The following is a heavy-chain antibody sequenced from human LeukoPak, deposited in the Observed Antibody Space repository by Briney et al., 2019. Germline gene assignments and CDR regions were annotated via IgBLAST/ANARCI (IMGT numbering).Heavy chain of an antibody. Sequence: GGSLRLSCAASGFTFSSYSMNWVRQAPGKGLVWVSRVNSDGSDTTYADSVKGRFTISRGNAKNTLYLQINSLRAEDTAVYYCARDFRRYFDYWGQGTLVTVSS. CDR3: ARDFRRYFDY. CDR2: VNSDGSDT. J-gene: IGHJ4*02. V-gene: IGHV3-74*01. CDR1: GFTFSSYS.